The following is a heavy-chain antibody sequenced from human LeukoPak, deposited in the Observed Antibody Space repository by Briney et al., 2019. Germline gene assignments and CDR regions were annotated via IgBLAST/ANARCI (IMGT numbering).Heavy chain of an antibody. D-gene: IGHD6-6*01. CDR2: ISSSGSTI. J-gene: IGHJ4*02. CDR3: ARDPEYSSLSMYYFDY. V-gene: IGHV3-11*01. CDR1: GFTFSDYY. Sequence: GGSLRLSCAASGFTFSDYYMSWIRQAPGKGLEWVSYISSSGSTIYYADSVKGRFTISRDNAENSLYLQMNSLRAEDTAVYYCARDPEYSSLSMYYFDYWGQGTLVTVSS.